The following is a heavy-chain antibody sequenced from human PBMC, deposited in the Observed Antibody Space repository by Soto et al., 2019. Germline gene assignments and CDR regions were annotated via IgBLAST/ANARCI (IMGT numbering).Heavy chain of an antibody. CDR1: GGSISSRNW. Sequence: QVQLQESGPGLVKPSGTLSLTCGVSGGSISSRNWWSWVRQPPGKGLEWIWEIYHSGSTNYNPSLKSRVTISVDKSNNQFSLNLSSVTAADTAVYFCARASTVTNLDNWGKGTLVTVSS. V-gene: IGHV4-4*02. J-gene: IGHJ4*02. CDR2: IYHSGST. CDR3: ARASTVTNLDN. D-gene: IGHD4-17*01.